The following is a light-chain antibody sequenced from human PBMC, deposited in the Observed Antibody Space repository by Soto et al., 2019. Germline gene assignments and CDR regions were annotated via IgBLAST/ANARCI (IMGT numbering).Light chain of an antibody. J-gene: IGKJ1*01. CDR2: AAS. V-gene: IGKV1-27*01. CDR3: QNYTRAPWT. CDR1: QGISTY. Sequence: DIQMTQSPSSLSASVGDRVTITCRASQGISTYLVWYQQKPGTVPKLLIFAASTLQSGVPSRFSGSGSGTDFTLAISRLQPEDVATYYCQNYTRAPWTFGQGTKVEIK.